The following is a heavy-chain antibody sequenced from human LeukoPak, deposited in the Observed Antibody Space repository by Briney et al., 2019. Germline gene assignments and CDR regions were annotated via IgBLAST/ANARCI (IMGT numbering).Heavy chain of an antibody. V-gene: IGHV4-39*01. CDR3: ARLYGDFYGGYY. J-gene: IGHJ4*02. D-gene: IGHD4-17*01. CDR2: IYHSGST. Sequence: PSETLSLTCTVSGGSISSSSYYWGWIRQPPGKGLEWIGSIYHSGSTFYNPSLKSRVAISVDTSKNQFSLKLSSVTAADTAVYFCARLYGDFYGGYYWGQGTLVTVSS. CDR1: GGSISSSSYY.